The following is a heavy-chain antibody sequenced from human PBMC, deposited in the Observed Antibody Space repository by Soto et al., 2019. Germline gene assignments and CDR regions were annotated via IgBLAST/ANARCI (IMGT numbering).Heavy chain of an antibody. CDR2: ISYTGRT. CDR1: GDSVTSGSYY. Sequence: SETLSLTCIVSGDSVTSGSYYWAWLRQPPGKGLEWIGYISYTGRTKYNPSLQSRVTISVDTSKNDFSLNLSSVTAADTAVYFCAREWGLLPYYVMNVWGHGTAVTVSS. CDR3: AREWGLLPYYVMNV. V-gene: IGHV4-61*03. J-gene: IGHJ6*02. D-gene: IGHD7-27*01.